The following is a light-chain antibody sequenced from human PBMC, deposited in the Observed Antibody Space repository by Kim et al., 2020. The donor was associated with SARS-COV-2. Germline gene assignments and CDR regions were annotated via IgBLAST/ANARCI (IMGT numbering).Light chain of an antibody. J-gene: IGLJ3*02. CDR2: EVN. CDR1: SSDIGGYNY. V-gene: IGLV2-8*01. Sequence: QSALTQPPSSSGSPGQSVTISCTGTSSDIGGYNYVSWYQQLPGRAPKLMIYEVNKRPSGVPDRFSGSKSGNTASLTVSGLQAEDEADYYCLSFAGGKTVWVFGGGTQLTVL. CDR3: LSFAGGKTVWV.